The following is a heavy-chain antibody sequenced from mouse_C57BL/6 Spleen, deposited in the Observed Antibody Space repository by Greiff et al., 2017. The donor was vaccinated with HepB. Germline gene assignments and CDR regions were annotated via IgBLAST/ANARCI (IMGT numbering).Heavy chain of an antibody. CDR1: GFTFSSYG. CDR2: ISSGGSYT. V-gene: IGHV5-6*01. CDR3: ARASVDGYYVGDY. Sequence: EVKLMESGGDLVKPGGSLKLSCAASGFTFSSYGMSWVRQTPDKRLEWVATISSGGSYTYYPDSVKGRFTISRDNAKNTLYLQMSSLKSEDTAMYYCARASVDGYYVGDYWGQGTTLTVSS. D-gene: IGHD2-3*01. J-gene: IGHJ2*01.